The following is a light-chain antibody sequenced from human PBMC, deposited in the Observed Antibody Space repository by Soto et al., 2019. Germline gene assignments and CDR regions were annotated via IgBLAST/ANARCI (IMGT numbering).Light chain of an antibody. CDR2: EAY. J-gene: IGKJ1*01. CDR1: QSVSTW. Sequence: DIQMTQSPSTLSASVGDRVTITCRASQSVSTWLAWYQQKPGKAPNLLIYEAYILESGVPSRFSGSKSGTEFTLSISSLQPDDFATCYCQQYKTFSFGQGTRWMS. CDR3: QQYKTFS. V-gene: IGKV1-5*01.